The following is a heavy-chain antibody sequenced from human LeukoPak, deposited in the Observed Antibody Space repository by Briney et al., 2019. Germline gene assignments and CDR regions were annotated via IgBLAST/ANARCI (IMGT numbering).Heavy chain of an antibody. J-gene: IGHJ4*02. D-gene: IGHD3-22*01. V-gene: IGHV3-48*03. CDR3: ANFGGDSSGYYYPLDY. Sequence: PGGSLRLSCAASGFTFSSYEMNWVRQAPGKGLEWVSYISSSGSSIYYADSVKGRFTISRDNAKNTRDLQMNILRAEDTAVYYCANFGGDSSGYYYPLDYWGQGTLVTVSS. CDR1: GFTFSSYE. CDR2: ISSSGSSI.